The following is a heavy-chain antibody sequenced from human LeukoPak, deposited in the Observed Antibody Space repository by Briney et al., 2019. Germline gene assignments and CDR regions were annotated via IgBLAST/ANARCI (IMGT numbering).Heavy chain of an antibody. CDR2: IYYSGSA. J-gene: IGHJ4*02. V-gene: IGHV4-39*01. Sequence: SETLSLTCTVSGGSISSSSYYWGWIRQPPGKGLEWIGSIYYSGSAYYNPSLKSRVTISVDTSKNQFSLKLSSVTAADTAVYYCARLIGVYRVGNHISPYWGQGTLVTVSS. CDR3: ARLIGVYRVGNHISPY. D-gene: IGHD3-10*01. CDR1: GGSISSSSYY.